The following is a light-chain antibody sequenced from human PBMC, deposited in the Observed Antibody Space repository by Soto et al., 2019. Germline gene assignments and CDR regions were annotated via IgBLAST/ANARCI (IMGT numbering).Light chain of an antibody. J-gene: IGLJ2*01. CDR1: SGSIASNY. V-gene: IGLV6-57*04. CDR2: EDN. Sequence: NFMLTQPHSVSESPGKTVTISCTRSSGSIASNYVQWYQQRPGSAPTTVIYEDNQRPSGVPDRFSGSIDSSSNSASLTISGLKTEDGADYYCQSYDSSSVVFGGGTQLTVL. CDR3: QSYDSSSVV.